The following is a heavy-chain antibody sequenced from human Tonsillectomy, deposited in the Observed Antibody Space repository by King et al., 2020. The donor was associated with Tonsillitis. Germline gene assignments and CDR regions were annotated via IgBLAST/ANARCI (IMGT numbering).Heavy chain of an antibody. CDR1: GFTFSSYW. Sequence: VQLVESGGGLVQPGGSLRLSCAASGFTFSSYWMHWVRQAPGKGLVGVTRISSDGSSTNYADSVKGRFTISRDNARDTLYLQMNSLRAEDTDVYYCARAPFWSYRTFWYQGWEENAFDIWGQGTMVTVSS. V-gene: IGHV3-74*01. J-gene: IGHJ3*02. CDR3: ARAPFWSYRTFWYQGWEENAFDI. D-gene: IGHD1-26*01. CDR2: ISSDGSST.